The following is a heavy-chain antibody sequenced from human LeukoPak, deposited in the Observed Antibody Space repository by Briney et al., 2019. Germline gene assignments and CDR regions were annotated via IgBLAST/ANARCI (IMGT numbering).Heavy chain of an antibody. CDR1: GDSISSSSYY. V-gene: IGHV4-39*01. Sequence: SETLSLTCTVSGDSISSSSYYWGWIRQPPGKGLEWIGGIYYSGTTYYNPSLKSRVTISVVTSKNQFSLNLSSVTAADTAVYYCARHSSSWYHFDYWGQGTLVTVSS. J-gene: IGHJ4*02. D-gene: IGHD6-13*01. CDR2: IYYSGTT. CDR3: ARHSSSWYHFDY.